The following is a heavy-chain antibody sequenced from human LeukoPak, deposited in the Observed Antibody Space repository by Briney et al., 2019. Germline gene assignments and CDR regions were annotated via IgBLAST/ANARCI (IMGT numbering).Heavy chain of an antibody. V-gene: IGHV1-2*02. J-gene: IGHJ4*02. CDR1: GYTFNGYY. D-gene: IGHD3-10*01. Sequence: ASVKVSCKASGYTFNGYYMHWVRQAPGQGLEWMGWINPNSGGTNYAQKFQDRVTMTRDTSISTAYMELSRLRSDDTAVYYCARDLEVRGVLYYFDYWGQGTLVTVSS. CDR2: INPNSGGT. CDR3: ARDLEVRGVLYYFDY.